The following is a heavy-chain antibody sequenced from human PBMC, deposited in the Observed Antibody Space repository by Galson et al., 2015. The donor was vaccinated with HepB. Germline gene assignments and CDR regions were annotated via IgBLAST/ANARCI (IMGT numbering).Heavy chain of an antibody. J-gene: IGHJ4*02. CDR3: ARLYQWGVVGATQFDY. Sequence: QSGAEVKKPGESLKISCTGSGYSFTSYWIGWVRQMPGKGLEWMGIIYPGDSDTRYSPSFQGQVTISADKSISTAYLQWSSLKASDTAMYYCARLYQWGVVGATQFDYWGQGTLVTVSS. V-gene: IGHV5-51*01. D-gene: IGHD1-26*01. CDR2: IYPGDSDT. CDR1: GYSFTSYW.